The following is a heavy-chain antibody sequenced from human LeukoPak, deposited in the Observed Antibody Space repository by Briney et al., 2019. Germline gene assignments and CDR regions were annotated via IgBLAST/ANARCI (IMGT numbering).Heavy chain of an antibody. CDR2: ISGSGGST. CDR1: GFTFSDYY. V-gene: IGHV3-23*01. CDR3: AKGHEVAFDI. Sequence: GGSLRLSCAASGFTFSDYYMSWVRQAPGKGLEWVSAISGSGGSTYYADSVKGRFTISRDNSKNTLYLQMNSLRAEDTAVYYCAKGHEVAFDIWGQGTMVTVSS. J-gene: IGHJ3*02.